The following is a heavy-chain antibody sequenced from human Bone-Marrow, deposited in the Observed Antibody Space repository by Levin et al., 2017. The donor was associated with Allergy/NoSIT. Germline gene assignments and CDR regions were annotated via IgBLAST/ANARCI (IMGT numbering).Heavy chain of an antibody. D-gene: IGHD3-22*01. Sequence: GESLKISCVASGFTFSSQSMHWVRQAPGKGLEWVSYISSSGSITKYADSVRGRFTVSRDNAKNSLYLQMNSLRVEDTAIYYCAREWVGSGFPNRLDFWGQGNLVTVS. J-gene: IGHJ4*02. CDR2: ISSSGSIT. CDR1: GFTFSSQS. CDR3: AREWVGSGFPNRLDF. V-gene: IGHV3-48*01.